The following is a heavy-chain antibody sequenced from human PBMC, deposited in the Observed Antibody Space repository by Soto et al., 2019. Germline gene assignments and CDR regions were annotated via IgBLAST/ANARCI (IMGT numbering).Heavy chain of an antibody. J-gene: IGHJ4*02. CDR1: GFTFSTYA. V-gene: IGHV3-23*01. CDR2: ITGSGSST. Sequence: EVPLLDSGGGLVQPGGSLRLSCAASGFTFSTYAMSWVRQAPGKGLEWVSTITGSGSSTYYADSVKGRFTISRDNXKNTLSLQMNSLRAEDTAVYYCAKDLYGDSGGVDYWGQGTLVTVSS. D-gene: IGHD4-17*01. CDR3: AKDLYGDSGGVDY.